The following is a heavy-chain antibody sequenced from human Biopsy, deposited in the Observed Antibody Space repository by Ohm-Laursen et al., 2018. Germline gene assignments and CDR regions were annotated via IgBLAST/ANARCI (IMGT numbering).Heavy chain of an antibody. CDR2: IYNTETT. Sequence: SDTLSLTCTVSGGSISSSTTYYWAWLRQPPGKGLEWIGNIYNTETTFYNPSLNSRVTISVNTSTHQFSLMVPCVTAADTALYFCARHPTGFWFDPWGHGTLVTVSS. CDR1: GGSISSSTTYY. CDR3: ARHPTGFWFDP. V-gene: IGHV4-39*01. J-gene: IGHJ5*02.